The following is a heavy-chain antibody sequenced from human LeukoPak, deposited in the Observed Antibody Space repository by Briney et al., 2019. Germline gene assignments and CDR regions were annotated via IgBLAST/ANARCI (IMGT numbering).Heavy chain of an antibody. D-gene: IGHD3-10*01. CDR2: ISGSGGST. CDR1: GFTFSSYA. Sequence: PGGSLRLSCAASGFTFSSYAMSWVRQAPGKGLEWVSAISGSGGSTYYADSVKGRFTISRDNSKNTLYLQMNSLRAEDTAVYYCAKDYYGSGSYSEPFDYWGQGTLVTVSS. J-gene: IGHJ4*02. CDR3: AKDYYGSGSYSEPFDY. V-gene: IGHV3-23*01.